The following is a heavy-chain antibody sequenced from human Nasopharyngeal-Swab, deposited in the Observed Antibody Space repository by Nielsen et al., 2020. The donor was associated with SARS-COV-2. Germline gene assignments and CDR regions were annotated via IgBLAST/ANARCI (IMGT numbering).Heavy chain of an antibody. V-gene: IGHV4-34*01. J-gene: IGHJ5*02. CDR2: INHSGST. CDR3: AREGRIIQLWSGGFDP. D-gene: IGHD5-18*01. Sequence: WIRQPPGKRLEWIGEINHSGSTNYNPSLKSRVTISVDTSKNQFSLKLSSVTAADTAVYYCAREGRIIQLWSGGFDPWGQGTLVTSPQ.